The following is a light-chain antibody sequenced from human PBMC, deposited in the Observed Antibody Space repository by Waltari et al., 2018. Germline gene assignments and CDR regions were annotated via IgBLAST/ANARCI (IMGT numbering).Light chain of an antibody. CDR1: SSDIGVYNY. CDR3: TSYTTSTTPWV. J-gene: IGLJ3*02. Sequence: QSALTQPASVSGSPGQSITISCTGTSSDIGVYNYVSWYQPHPGKAPKLMIYDVSNRPSGVSNRFSGSKSGNSASLTISGLQAEDEADYYCTSYTTSTTPWVFGGGTKLTVL. V-gene: IGLV2-14*01. CDR2: DVS.